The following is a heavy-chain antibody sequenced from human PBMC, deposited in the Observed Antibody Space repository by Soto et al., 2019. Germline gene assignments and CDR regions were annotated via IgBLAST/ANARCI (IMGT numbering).Heavy chain of an antibody. D-gene: IGHD2-8*01. J-gene: IGHJ5*01. CDR1: GITLSNGW. CDR3: TTDHHGAYDS. CDR2: IKRNADGGTT. Sequence: EVQLVESGGGLVKPGGSLRLSCVASGITLSNGWMNWVRQAPGKGLEWVGRIKRNADGGTTDYAAPKKGRVTISRDDSRNTLYLQMNSLKTEDTAVYYCTTDHHGAYDSWGQGTLVTVSA. V-gene: IGHV3-15*01.